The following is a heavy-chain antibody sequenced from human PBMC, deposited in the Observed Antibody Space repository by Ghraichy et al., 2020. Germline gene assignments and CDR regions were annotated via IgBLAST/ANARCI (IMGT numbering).Heavy chain of an antibody. CDR3: ARGEYSSGWDSFDY. D-gene: IGHD6-19*01. V-gene: IGHV3-33*01. J-gene: IGHJ4*02. CDR1: GFTFSSYG. Sequence: GGSLRLSCAASGFTFSSYGMHWVRQAPGKGLEWVAVIWYDGSNKYYADSVKGRFTISRDNSKNTLYLQMNSLRAEDTAVYYCARGEYSSGWDSFDYWGQGNRVTGTS. CDR2: IWYDGSNK.